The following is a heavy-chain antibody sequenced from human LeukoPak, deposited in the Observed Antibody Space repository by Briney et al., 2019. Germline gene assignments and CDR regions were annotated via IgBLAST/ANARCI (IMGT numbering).Heavy chain of an antibody. Sequence: SETLSLTCVVYGGSFSGYFCTWIRQPPGKGLEWIGEIPDSGSTSYNPSLKSRVTMSIDASKSQFSLKVTSVTAADTAIYYCVQGSQGARLHYWGQGTQATVSS. CDR3: VQGSQGARLHY. J-gene: IGHJ4*02. CDR2: IPDSGST. CDR1: GGSFSGYF. V-gene: IGHV4-34*01. D-gene: IGHD1-26*01.